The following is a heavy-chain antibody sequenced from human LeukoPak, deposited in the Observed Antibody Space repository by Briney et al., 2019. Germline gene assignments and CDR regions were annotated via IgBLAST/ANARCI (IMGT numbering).Heavy chain of an antibody. CDR1: GFTFSSYG. V-gene: IGHV3-30*18. CDR3: AKSSTHFDS. CDR2: VSYDGSNK. J-gene: IGHJ4*02. Sequence: GGSLRLSCAASGFTFSSYGMHWVRQAPGKGLEWVAFVSYDGSNKYYADSVKGRFTISRDISKNTLYLQMNSLRADDTAVYYYAKSSTHFDSWGQGTLVTVSS.